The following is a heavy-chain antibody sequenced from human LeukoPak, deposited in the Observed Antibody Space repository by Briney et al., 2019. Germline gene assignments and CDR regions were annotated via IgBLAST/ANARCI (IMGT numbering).Heavy chain of an antibody. V-gene: IGHV1-69*13. D-gene: IGHD3-3*01. CDR3: ARGQYYTFWSGYPGTRLVY. Sequence: ASVKVTCKASGGTFSSYAMSRVRQTPGQGLEWMGGIIPIFGTANYAQKFQGRVTITADESTSTAYMELSSLRSEDTAVYYCARGQYYTFWSGYPGTRLVYWGQGTLVTVSS. CDR1: GGTFSSYA. J-gene: IGHJ4*02. CDR2: IIPIFGTA.